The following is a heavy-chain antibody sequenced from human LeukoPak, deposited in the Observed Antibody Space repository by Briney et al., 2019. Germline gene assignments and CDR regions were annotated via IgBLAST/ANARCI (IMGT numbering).Heavy chain of an antibody. Sequence: ASVKVSCKASGYTFTSYGISWVRLAPGQGLEWMGWISAYNGNTNYAQKLQGRVTMTTDTSTSTAYMELRSLRSDDTAVYYCARAHGYCSGGSCYWFDPWGQGTLVTVSS. J-gene: IGHJ5*02. CDR2: ISAYNGNT. V-gene: IGHV1-18*01. CDR3: ARAHGYCSGGSCYWFDP. CDR1: GYTFTSYG. D-gene: IGHD2-15*01.